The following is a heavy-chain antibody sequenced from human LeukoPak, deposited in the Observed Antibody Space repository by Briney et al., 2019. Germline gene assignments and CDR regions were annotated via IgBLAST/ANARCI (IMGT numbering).Heavy chain of an antibody. CDR2: IYYSGST. J-gene: IGHJ5*02. CDR1: GGSISSYY. CDR3: ARWYKYSSSWSPVNWFDP. Sequence: PSETLSLTCTVSGGSISSYYWSWIRQPPGKGLEWIGYIYYSGSTNYNPSLKSRVTISVDTSKYQFSLKLSSVTAADTAVYYCARWYKYSSSWSPVNWFDPWGQGTLVTVSS. V-gene: IGHV4-59*01. D-gene: IGHD6-6*01.